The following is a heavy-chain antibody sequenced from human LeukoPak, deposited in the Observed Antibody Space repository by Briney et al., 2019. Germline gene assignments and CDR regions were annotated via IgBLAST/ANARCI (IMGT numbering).Heavy chain of an antibody. V-gene: IGHV3-53*01. D-gene: IGHD6-6*01. CDR3: ARESRGSSSHYFDY. CDR1: GFTVSSNY. CDR2: IYSGGTT. Sequence: PGGSLRLSCEASGFTVSSNYLSWVRQAPGKGLEWVSVIYSGGTTYYADSVKGRFTISRDNSKNTVYLRMYSLRAEDTAVYYCARESRGSSSHYFDYWGQGTLVTVSS. J-gene: IGHJ4*02.